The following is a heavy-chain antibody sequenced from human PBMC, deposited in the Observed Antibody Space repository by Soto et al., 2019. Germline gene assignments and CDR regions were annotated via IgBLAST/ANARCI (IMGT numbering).Heavy chain of an antibody. CDR3: ARVGDFWSGYPPRYYYGMDV. Sequence: ASVKVSCKASGYTFTGYYMHWVRQAPGQGLEWKGWINPNSGGTNYAQKFQGWVTMTRDTSISTAYMELSRLRSDNTAVYYCARVGDFWSGYPPRYYYGMDVWGQGTTVTVS. D-gene: IGHD3-3*01. CDR2: INPNSGGT. V-gene: IGHV1-2*04. J-gene: IGHJ6*02. CDR1: GYTFTGYY.